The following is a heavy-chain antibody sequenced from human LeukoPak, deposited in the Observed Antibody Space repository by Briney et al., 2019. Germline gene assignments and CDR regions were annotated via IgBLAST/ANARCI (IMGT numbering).Heavy chain of an antibody. CDR3: AREGIAAVEGYYFDY. J-gene: IGHJ4*02. CDR1: GYSISSGYY. Sequence: SETLSLTCTVSGYSISSGYYWGWIRQPPGKGLEWIGSIYHSGSTYYNPSLKSRVTISVDTSKNQFSLKLSSVTAADTAVYYCAREGIAAVEGYYFDYWGQGTLVTVSS. CDR2: IYHSGST. V-gene: IGHV4-38-2*02. D-gene: IGHD6-13*01.